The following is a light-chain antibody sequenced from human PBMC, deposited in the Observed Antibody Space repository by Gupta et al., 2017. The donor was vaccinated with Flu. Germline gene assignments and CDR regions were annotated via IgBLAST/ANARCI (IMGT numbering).Light chain of an antibody. J-gene: IGLJ2*01. CDR1: SSDVGGFNS. V-gene: IGLV2-14*03. CDR3: SSYRSSSAIGLV. CDR2: DVS. Sequence: QSALTQPASVSGSPGQSLTIPCHGPSSDVGGFNSVSWYQQNPGNATNTMIYDVSNRPSGVFNRVSGSKSGSTASLTISGLQAEDEAAYYCSSYRSSSAIGLVFGGGTKLTVL.